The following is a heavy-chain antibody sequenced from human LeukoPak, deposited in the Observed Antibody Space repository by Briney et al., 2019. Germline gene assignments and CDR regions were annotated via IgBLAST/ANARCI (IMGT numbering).Heavy chain of an antibody. V-gene: IGHV3-23*01. Sequence: GGSLRLSCVASGFTFSSRDWMTWVRQAPGKGLEWVSAISGSGGSTYYADSVKGRFTISRDNSKNTLYLQMNSLRAEDTAVYYCAKDRHGWVGRDFDYWGQGTLVTVSS. CDR1: GFTFSSRDW. CDR2: ISGSGGST. J-gene: IGHJ4*02. CDR3: AKDRHGWVGRDFDY. D-gene: IGHD1-26*01.